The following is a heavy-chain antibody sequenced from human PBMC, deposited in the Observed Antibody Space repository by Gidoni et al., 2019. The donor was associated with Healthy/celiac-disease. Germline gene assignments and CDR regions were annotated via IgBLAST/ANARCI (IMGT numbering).Heavy chain of an antibody. V-gene: IGHV3-49*04. J-gene: IGHJ4*02. CDR3: TRVGYYDFWSGYYGAPFFDY. CDR1: GFTFGDYA. D-gene: IGHD3-3*01. CDR2: IRSKAYGGTT. Sequence: EVQLVESGGGLVQPGRYLSLSCTASGFTFGDYARSWVRQAPGKGLGWVGFIRSKAYGGTTEYAASVKGRFTISRDDSKSIAYLQMNSLKTEDTAVYYCTRVGYYDFWSGYYGAPFFDYWGQGTLVTVSS.